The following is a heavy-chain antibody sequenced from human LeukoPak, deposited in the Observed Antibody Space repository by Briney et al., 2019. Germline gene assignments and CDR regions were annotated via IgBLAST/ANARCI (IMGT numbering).Heavy chain of an antibody. J-gene: IGHJ2*01. D-gene: IGHD3-22*01. CDR1: GGSISSSSYY. V-gene: IGHV4-39*01. CDR3: ARGITMIAVVIHVWYFDL. Sequence: SETLSLTCTVSGGSISSSSYYWGWIRQPPGKGLEWIGSIYYSRSTSYNPSLKSRVTISVDTSKNQFSLKLSSVTAADTAVYYCARGITMIAVVIHVWYFDLWGRGTLVTVSS. CDR2: IYYSRST.